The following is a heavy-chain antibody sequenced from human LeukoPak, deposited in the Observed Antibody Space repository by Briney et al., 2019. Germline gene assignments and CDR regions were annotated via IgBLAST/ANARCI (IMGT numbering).Heavy chain of an antibody. Sequence: PGRSLSLSCAASGFTFSSYGMHWVRQAPGKGLEWVAVIWYDGSNKYYADSVKGRFTISRDNSKNTLYLQMNSLRAEDTAVYYCATQNGGCSGGSCYSRVNYYYYGMDVWGKGTTVTVSS. J-gene: IGHJ6*04. CDR1: GFTFSSYG. D-gene: IGHD2-15*01. CDR3: ATQNGGCSGGSCYSRVNYYYYGMDV. CDR2: IWYDGSNK. V-gene: IGHV3-33*01.